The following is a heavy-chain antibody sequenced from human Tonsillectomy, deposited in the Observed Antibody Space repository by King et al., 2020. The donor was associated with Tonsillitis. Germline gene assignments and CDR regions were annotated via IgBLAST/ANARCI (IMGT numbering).Heavy chain of an antibody. CDR3: TKRAAVSGSDY. D-gene: IGHD6-19*01. J-gene: IGHJ4*02. CDR1: GFTFSSNA. Sequence: VQLVESGGGLVQPGGSLCLSCSASGFTFSSNAMTWVRQAPGKGLEWVSTINSCGISPYSADSVKGRFTISRDNSKNTLYLQMNSLRAEDSAVYYCTKRAAVSGSDYWGQGTLVTVSS. V-gene: IGHV3-23*04. CDR2: INSCGISP.